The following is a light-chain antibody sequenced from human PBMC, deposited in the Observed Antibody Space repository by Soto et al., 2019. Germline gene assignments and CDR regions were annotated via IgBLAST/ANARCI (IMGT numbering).Light chain of an antibody. CDR1: SSDVGGYDY. Sequence: QSALTQPHSVSGSPGQSITISCTGTSSDVGGYDYVSWYQQHPGKAPKLMIYDVSKRPSGVPDRFSGSKSGNTASLTISGLQAEDEADYYCCSFAGSYRYVFGTGTKVTVL. V-gene: IGLV2-11*01. CDR2: DVS. J-gene: IGLJ1*01. CDR3: CSFAGSYRYV.